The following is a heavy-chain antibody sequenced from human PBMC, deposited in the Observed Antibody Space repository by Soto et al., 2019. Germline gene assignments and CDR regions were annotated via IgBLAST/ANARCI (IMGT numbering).Heavy chain of an antibody. D-gene: IGHD1-26*01. CDR3: ASDLVGASDSYGLDV. CDR2: IWHDGNNK. J-gene: IGHJ6*02. Sequence: TWGSLRLSCAASGFTFSNYGMHWVRQAPGKGLEWVAIIWHDGNNKYYADSVRGRFIISRDNSKNRLYLQMNSLRAEDTAVYYCASDLVGASDSYGLDVWGQGTPVTVSS. V-gene: IGHV3-33*01. CDR1: GFTFSNYG.